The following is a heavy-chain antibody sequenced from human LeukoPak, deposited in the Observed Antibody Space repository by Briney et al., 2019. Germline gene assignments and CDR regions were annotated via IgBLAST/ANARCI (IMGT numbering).Heavy chain of an antibody. Sequence: PGGSLRLSCAASGFSFENYAMTWVRQAPGKGLEWVSGISCSGDNTFYADSDSVKCRFTITSDSAKNKLYLQMNSLGVEDTAISYCTKCMTASGNCFFDYWGQGTLVTVSS. CDR1: GFSFENYA. CDR3: TKCMTASGNCFFDY. J-gene: IGHJ4*02. D-gene: IGHD2-21*02. CDR2: ISCSGDNT. V-gene: IGHV3-23*01.